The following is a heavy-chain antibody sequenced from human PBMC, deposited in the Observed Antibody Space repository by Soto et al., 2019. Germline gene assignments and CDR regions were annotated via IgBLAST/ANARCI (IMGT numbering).Heavy chain of an antibody. CDR2: INPNSGGT. CDR1: GYTFTGYY. D-gene: IGHD3-10*01. V-gene: IGHV1-2*02. Sequence: ASVKVSCKASGYTFTGYYMHWVRQAPGQGLEWMGWINPNSGGTNYEQKFQGRVTMTRDTSISTAYMELSRLRSDDTAVYYCARDYPVGYYGMDVWGQGTTVTVSS. J-gene: IGHJ6*02. CDR3: ARDYPVGYYGMDV.